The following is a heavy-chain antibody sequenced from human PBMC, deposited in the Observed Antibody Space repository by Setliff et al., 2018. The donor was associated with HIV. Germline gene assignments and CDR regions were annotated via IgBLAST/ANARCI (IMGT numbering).Heavy chain of an antibody. D-gene: IGHD3-10*01. J-gene: IGHJ6*02. Sequence: SETLSLTCTVSGGSISSSGPGYYWGWIRQPPGKGLEWIGSIFYSGSTYYNPSLKSRPTISVDTSKNQFSLKLSSVTAADTAVYYCARDRGYYGSGSYGMDVWGQGTTVTVS. CDR3: ARDRGYYGSGSYGMDV. V-gene: IGHV4-39*02. CDR1: GGSISSSGPGYY. CDR2: IFYSGST.